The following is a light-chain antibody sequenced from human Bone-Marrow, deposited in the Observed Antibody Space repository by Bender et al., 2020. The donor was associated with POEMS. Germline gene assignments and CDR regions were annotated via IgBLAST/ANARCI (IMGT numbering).Light chain of an antibody. CDR1: SNDVGFYDL. CDR2: DVN. Sequence: QSALTQPASVSGSPGQSITISCTGTSNDVGFYDLVSWFQQYPGKAPKLIIYDVNKRPSGVSHRFSGSKSGNTASLTISGLQAEDEADYYCCSYAGSSTSVFGTGTRVTVL. J-gene: IGLJ1*01. CDR3: CSYAGSSTSV. V-gene: IGLV2-23*02.